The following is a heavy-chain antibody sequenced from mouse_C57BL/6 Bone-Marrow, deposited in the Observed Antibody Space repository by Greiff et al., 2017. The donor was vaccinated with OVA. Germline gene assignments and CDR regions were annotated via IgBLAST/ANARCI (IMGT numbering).Heavy chain of an antibody. CDR2: IDPETGGT. D-gene: IGHD2-1*01. V-gene: IGHV1-15*01. J-gene: IGHJ3*01. CDR3: TRDGNYFAY. Sequence: VQLQQSGAELVRPGASVTLSCKASGYSFPDSEMPWLQQTPVPGLAWIGAIDPETGGTAYNQKFKGKAILTADKSSSTAYMELRSLTSEDSAVYYCTRDGNYFAYWGQGTLVTVSA. CDR1: GYSFPDSE.